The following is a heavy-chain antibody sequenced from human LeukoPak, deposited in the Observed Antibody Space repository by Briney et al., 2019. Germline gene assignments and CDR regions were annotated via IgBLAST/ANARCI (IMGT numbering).Heavy chain of an antibody. CDR2: IWYDGSYK. D-gene: IGHD6-13*01. Sequence: PGGSLRLSCAASGFTFSNYAMHWVRQAPGKGLEWMAIIWYDGSYKYYADSVKCRFTISRDNSKNTLYLQVNSLTAEDTAVYYCARDPPGSPYYYGMDVWGQGTTVTVSS. CDR3: ARDPPGSPYYYGMDV. J-gene: IGHJ6*02. V-gene: IGHV3-33*01. CDR1: GFTFSNYA.